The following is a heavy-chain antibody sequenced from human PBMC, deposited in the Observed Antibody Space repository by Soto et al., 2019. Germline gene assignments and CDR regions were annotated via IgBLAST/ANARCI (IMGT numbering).Heavy chain of an antibody. V-gene: IGHV4-59*01. Sequence: SETLSLTCTVSGGSISSYYWSWIRQPPGKGLEWIGYIYYSGSTNYNPSLKSRVTISVDTSKNQFSLKLSSVTAADTAVYYCARDEDCSRTSCFFQHWGQGTLVTVSS. CDR1: GGSISSYY. CDR2: IYYSGST. D-gene: IGHD2-2*01. CDR3: ARDEDCSRTSCFFQH. J-gene: IGHJ1*01.